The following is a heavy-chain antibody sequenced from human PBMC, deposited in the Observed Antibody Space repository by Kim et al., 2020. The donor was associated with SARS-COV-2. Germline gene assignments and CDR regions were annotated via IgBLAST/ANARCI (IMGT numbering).Heavy chain of an antibody. V-gene: IGHV4-61*01. CDR1: GGSVSSGSYY. Sequence: SETLSLTCTVSGGSVSSGSYYWSWIRQPPGKGLEWIGYIYYSGSTNYNPSLKSRVTISVDTSKNQFSLKLSSVTAADTAVYYCARGKGVVRGVIITMQFPWFDPWGQGTLVTVSS. D-gene: IGHD3-10*01. J-gene: IGHJ5*02. CDR3: ARGKGVVRGVIITMQFPWFDP. CDR2: IYYSGST.